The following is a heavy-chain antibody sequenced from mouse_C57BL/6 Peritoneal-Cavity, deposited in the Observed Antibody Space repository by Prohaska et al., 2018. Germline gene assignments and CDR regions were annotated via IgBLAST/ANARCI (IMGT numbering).Heavy chain of an antibody. V-gene: IGHV10-1*01. D-gene: IGHD2-1*01. Sequence: EVQLVEFGGGSVQPKGSLKLSCAASGFSFNTYAMNWVRQAPGKGLEWVARIRSKSNKYATYYADSVKDRFTISRDDSESMLYLQMNNLKTEDTAMYYCVSYSSMDYWGQGTSVTVSS. J-gene: IGHJ4*01. CDR2: IRSKSNKYAT. CDR3: VSYSSMDY. CDR1: GFSFNTYA.